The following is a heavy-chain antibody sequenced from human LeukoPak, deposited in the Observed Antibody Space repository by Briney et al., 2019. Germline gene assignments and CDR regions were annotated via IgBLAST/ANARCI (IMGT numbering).Heavy chain of an antibody. V-gene: IGHV4-30-4*01. CDR3: AGAYGYSTGWYWSD. Sequence: SQTLSLTCTVSGDSISSGDYYWSWIRQPPGKGLEWIGYIYSSGSTYYNPSLKSRVIISVDTSKNQFSLKLSSVTAADTAVYYCAGAYGYSTGWYWSDWGQGTLVTVSS. CDR1: GDSISSGDYY. J-gene: IGHJ4*02. D-gene: IGHD6-19*01. CDR2: IYSSGST.